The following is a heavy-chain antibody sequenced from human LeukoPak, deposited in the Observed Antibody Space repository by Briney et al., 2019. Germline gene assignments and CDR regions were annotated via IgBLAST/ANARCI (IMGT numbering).Heavy chain of an antibody. CDR3: ARVFGSGSYWMSSFDY. D-gene: IGHD3-10*01. V-gene: IGHV5-51*01. CDR2: IYPGDSDT. CDR1: GYSFSHYW. Sequence: GESLKISCKASGYSFSHYWIGWVRQISGEGLEWIVVIYPGDSDTRYSRFFQGRVTILDGKSISTAYLQWRSVKASDTAIYYCARVFGSGSYWMSSFDYWGRGTLVTVS. J-gene: IGHJ4*02.